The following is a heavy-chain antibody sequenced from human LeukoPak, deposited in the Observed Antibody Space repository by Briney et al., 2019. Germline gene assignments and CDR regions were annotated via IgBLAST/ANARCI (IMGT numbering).Heavy chain of an antibody. CDR1: GFTFSDYY. CDR2: ISSSGSTI. D-gene: IGHD3-16*02. CDR3: AREADYDYVWGSYRYIDY. Sequence: PGGSLRLSCAASGFTFSDYYMSWIRQAPGKGLEWVSYISSSGSTIYYADSVKGRFTISRDNAKNSLYLQMNSLRDEDTAVYYCAREADYDYVWGSYRYIDYWGQGTLVTVSS. V-gene: IGHV3-11*04. J-gene: IGHJ4*02.